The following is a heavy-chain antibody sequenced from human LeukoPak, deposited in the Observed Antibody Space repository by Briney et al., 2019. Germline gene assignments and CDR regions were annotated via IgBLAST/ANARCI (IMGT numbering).Heavy chain of an antibody. J-gene: IGHJ4*02. Sequence: GSLRLSCAASGFTFSSYAMHWVRQAPGKGLEYVSAISSNGGSTYYANSVKGGFTISSDNSKNTLYLQMGSLRAEDMAVYYCARGGFWSGYYTGTTHFDYWGQGTLVTVSS. CDR1: GFTFSSYA. CDR3: ARGGFWSGYYTGTTHFDY. CDR2: ISSNGGST. V-gene: IGHV3-64*01. D-gene: IGHD3-3*01.